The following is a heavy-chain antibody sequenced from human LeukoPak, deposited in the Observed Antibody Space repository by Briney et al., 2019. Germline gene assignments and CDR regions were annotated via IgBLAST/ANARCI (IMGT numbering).Heavy chain of an antibody. CDR3: ARGVGYFDSSGYYSQNYFDY. J-gene: IGHJ4*02. V-gene: IGHV3-43D*03. CDR2: ISWDGGST. D-gene: IGHD3-22*01. Sequence: GGSLRLSCAASGFTFDDYAMHWVRQAPGKGLGWVSLISWDGGSTYYANSVKGRFTISRDNSKNTLYLQMGSLRAEDMAVYYCARGVGYFDSSGYYSQNYFDYWGQGTLVTVSS. CDR1: GFTFDDYA.